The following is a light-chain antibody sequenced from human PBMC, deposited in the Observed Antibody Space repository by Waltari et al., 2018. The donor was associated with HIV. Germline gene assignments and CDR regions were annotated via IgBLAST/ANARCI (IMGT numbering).Light chain of an antibody. CDR3: QQRSNFIT. J-gene: IGKJ5*01. CDR2: GAS. V-gene: IGKV3D-20*02. Sequence: ENVLTQSPGTLSLSPGQRATLSCRASQSVSGSYLAWYQQRSGQAPRLLIYGASSRATGIPDRFTGSGSGTDFTLSISRLEPEDFAVYYCQQRSNFITFGQGTRLEI. CDR1: QSVSGSY.